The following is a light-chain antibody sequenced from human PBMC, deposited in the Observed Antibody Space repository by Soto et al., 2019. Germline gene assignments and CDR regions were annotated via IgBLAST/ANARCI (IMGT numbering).Light chain of an antibody. V-gene: IGKV1-33*01. CDR1: QDITNC. Sequence: DIQMTQTPSSLPASVGDRVTFTCQASQDITNCLNWYHQKPGKAPKLLIYDASNLETGVPSRFSGSGSGTHFTFTISSLQPEDTATYYCQQYDILPLTFGPGTKVDIK. CDR3: QQYDILPLT. J-gene: IGKJ3*01. CDR2: DAS.